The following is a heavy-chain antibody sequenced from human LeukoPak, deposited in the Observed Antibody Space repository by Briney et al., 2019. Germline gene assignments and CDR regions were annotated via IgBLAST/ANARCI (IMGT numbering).Heavy chain of an antibody. CDR1: GFTFSAYY. D-gene: IGHD2-2*01. Sequence: GGSLRLSCAASGFTFSAYYMSWIRQAPGKGLEWVSYISSSSSYTNYADSVKGRFTISRDNAKNSLYLQMNSLRVEDTAVYYCTRGRKYQLLLDDYWGQGTLVTVSS. V-gene: IGHV3-11*06. J-gene: IGHJ4*02. CDR3: TRGRKYQLLLDDY. CDR2: ISSSSSYT.